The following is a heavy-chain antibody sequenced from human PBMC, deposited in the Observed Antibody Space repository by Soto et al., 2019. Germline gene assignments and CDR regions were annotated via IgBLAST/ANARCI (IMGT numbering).Heavy chain of an antibody. Sequence: PWWSLRLSCSASVFTFSTYEFNWFRQAPGRGLEWISYISVSGNIIKYAESVKGRFTISRDNAENSLHLHMSNLRVDDTALYFCVRDTMRASAAASLDYWGQGTQVTVSS. CDR3: VRDTMRASAAASLDY. CDR2: ISVSGNII. CDR1: VFTFSTYE. V-gene: IGHV3-48*03. J-gene: IGHJ4*02. D-gene: IGHD2-2*01.